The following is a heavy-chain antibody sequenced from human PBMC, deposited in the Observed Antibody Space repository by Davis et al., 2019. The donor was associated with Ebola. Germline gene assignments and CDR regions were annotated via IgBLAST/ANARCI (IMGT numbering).Heavy chain of an antibody. Sequence: HTAGSLSLSCAASGFTFSRYWMPCVRQVHGTVLAWVSRINSDGSSTSYADSVKGRFTISRDNAKNTLYLQMNSLRAEDTAGYYCARGNRFCSGNICANWFDPWGQGTLVTVSS. V-gene: IGHV3-74*01. CDR3: ARGNRFCSGNICANWFDP. CDR1: GFTFSRYW. D-gene: IGHD2-15*01. CDR2: INSDGSST. J-gene: IGHJ5*02.